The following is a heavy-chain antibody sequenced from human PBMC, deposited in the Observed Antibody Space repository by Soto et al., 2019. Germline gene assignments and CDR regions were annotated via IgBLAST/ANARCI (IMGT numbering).Heavy chain of an antibody. V-gene: IGHV3-21*01. CDR3: TRDLYSSSARYFDY. CDR1: GFTFSSYS. J-gene: IGHJ4*02. CDR2: ISSSSSYI. D-gene: IGHD6-6*01. Sequence: EVQLVESGGGLVKPGGSLRLSCAASGFTFSSYSMNWVRQAPGKGLEWVSSISSSSSYIYYADSVKGRFTISRVNAKNSLYLQMNSLRAEDTALYYCTRDLYSSSARYFDYWGQGTLLTVSS.